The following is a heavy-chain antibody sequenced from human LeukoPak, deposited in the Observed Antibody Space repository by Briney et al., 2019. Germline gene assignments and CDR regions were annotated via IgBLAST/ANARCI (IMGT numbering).Heavy chain of an antibody. Sequence: SVKVSCKASVGTFISYAISWVRQAPGQGGEWMGGIIPIFGTANYAQKFQGRVTITADESTSTAYMELSSLRSEDTAVYYCAIYERGYFDYWGQGTLVTVSS. V-gene: IGHV1-69*13. J-gene: IGHJ4*02. D-gene: IGHD5/OR15-5a*01. CDR3: AIYERGYFDY. CDR1: VGTFISYA. CDR2: IIPIFGTA.